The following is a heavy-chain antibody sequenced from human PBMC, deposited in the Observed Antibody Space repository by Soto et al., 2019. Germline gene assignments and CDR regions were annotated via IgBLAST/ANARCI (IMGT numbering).Heavy chain of an antibody. D-gene: IGHD3-10*01. CDR1: GFTFTSSA. CDR3: ARERGLYYGSGSYYGWFDP. CDR2: IVVGSGNT. V-gene: IGHV1-58*02. Sequence: SVKVSCKASGFTFTSSAMQWVRQARGQRLEWIGWIVVGSGNTNYAQKFQGWVTMTRDTSISTAYMELSRLRSDDTAVYYCARERGLYYGSGSYYGWFDPWGQGTLVTVSS. J-gene: IGHJ5*02.